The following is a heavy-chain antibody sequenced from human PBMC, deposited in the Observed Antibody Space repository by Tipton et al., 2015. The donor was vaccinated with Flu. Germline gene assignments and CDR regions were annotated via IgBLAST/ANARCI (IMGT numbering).Heavy chain of an antibody. CDR2: IYPSGTT. Sequence: TLSLTCTVSSGSIRSTNYFCAWIRQPPGKRLELIGSIYPSGTTYYNPSLKSRFTISADTSKSHFSLMLRSVTAADTAVYYCARLSYYDVDLKNFYFDYWGQGALVTVSS. J-gene: IGHJ4*02. D-gene: IGHD3-10*02. CDR3: ARLSYYDVDLKNFYFDY. CDR1: SGSIRSTNYF. V-gene: IGHV4-39*01.